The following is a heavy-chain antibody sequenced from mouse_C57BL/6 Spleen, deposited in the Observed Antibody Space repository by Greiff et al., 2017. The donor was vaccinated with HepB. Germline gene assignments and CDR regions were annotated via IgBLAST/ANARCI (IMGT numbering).Heavy chain of an antibody. V-gene: IGHV5-6*02. Sequence: MLVESGGDLVKPGGSLKLSCAASGFTFSSYGMSWVRQTPDKRLEWFATISSGGSYTYYPDSVKGRFTISRDNAKNTLYLQMSSLKSEDTAMYYCARHDYGSPWFAYWGQGTLVTVSA. J-gene: IGHJ3*01. CDR3: ARHDYGSPWFAY. D-gene: IGHD1-1*01. CDR2: ISSGGSYT. CDR1: GFTFSSYG.